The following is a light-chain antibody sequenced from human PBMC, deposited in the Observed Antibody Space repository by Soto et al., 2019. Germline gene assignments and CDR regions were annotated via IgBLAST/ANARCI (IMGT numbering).Light chain of an antibody. J-gene: IGKJ3*01. Sequence: EIVLTQSPATLSLSPGERVTLSCRASQSVSSYLAWYQQKPGQAPRLLFYNASKRATGIPARFSGSGSGTDFTLTISSLEPEDFAVYYCQQRRETFGPGTKVDI. V-gene: IGKV3-11*01. CDR3: QQRRET. CDR2: NAS. CDR1: QSVSSY.